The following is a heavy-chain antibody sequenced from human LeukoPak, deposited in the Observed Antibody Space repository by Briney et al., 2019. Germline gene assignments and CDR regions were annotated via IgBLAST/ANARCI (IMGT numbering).Heavy chain of an antibody. V-gene: IGHV1-58*01. CDR3: AAEGEYDSSVDY. J-gene: IGHJ4*02. D-gene: IGHD3-22*01. CDR1: GFTFTSSA. CDR2: IVVSSGNT. Sequence: SVKVSCKASGFTFTSSAVQWVRQARGQRLECIGWIVVSSGNTNYAQKFQERVTITRDMSTSTAYMELSSLRSEDTAVYYCAAEGEYDSSVDYWGQGTLVTVSS.